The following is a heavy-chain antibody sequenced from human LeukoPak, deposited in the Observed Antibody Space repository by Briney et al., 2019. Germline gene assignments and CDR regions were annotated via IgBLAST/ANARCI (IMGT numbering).Heavy chain of an antibody. CDR3: AREDYYDSSVVY. V-gene: IGHV3-11*01. CDR1: GFTFSDYY. J-gene: IGHJ4*02. Sequence: GGSLRLSCAASGFTFSDYYMSWIRQAPGKGLEWVSYISSSGSTIYYADSVKGRFTISRDNAKSSLYLQMNSLRAEDTAVYYCAREDYYDSSVVYWGQGTLVTVSS. CDR2: ISSSGSTI. D-gene: IGHD3-22*01.